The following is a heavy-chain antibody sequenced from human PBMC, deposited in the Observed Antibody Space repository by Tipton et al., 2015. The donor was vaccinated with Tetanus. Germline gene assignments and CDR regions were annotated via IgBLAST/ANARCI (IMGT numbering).Heavy chain of an antibody. CDR2: IYYSGNS. D-gene: IGHD3-3*01. CDR3: ARESITIFGVVSIDY. CDR1: GGSFRSGDHY. V-gene: IGHV4-30-4*01. J-gene: IGHJ4*02. Sequence: TLSLTCTVSGGSFRSGDHYWSWIRQPPGKGLEWIGYIYYSGNSDYNPSLKSRVTMSVDNSKNQFSLKLNSVTAADTAVYYCARESITIFGVVSIDYWGQGTLVTVSS.